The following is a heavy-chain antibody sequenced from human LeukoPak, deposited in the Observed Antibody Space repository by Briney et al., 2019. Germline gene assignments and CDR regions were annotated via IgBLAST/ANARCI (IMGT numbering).Heavy chain of an antibody. V-gene: IGHV4-34*01. J-gene: IGHJ4*02. CDR3: ARRRYGSGSYYKPPDY. CDR2: INHSGST. D-gene: IGHD3-10*01. Sequence: SETLSLTYAVYGGSFSGYYWGWIRQPPGKGLEWRGEINHSGSTNYNPSLKSRVTISVDTSKNQFSLKLSSVTAADTAVYYCARRRYGSGSYYKPPDYWGQGTLVTVSS. CDR1: GGSFSGYY.